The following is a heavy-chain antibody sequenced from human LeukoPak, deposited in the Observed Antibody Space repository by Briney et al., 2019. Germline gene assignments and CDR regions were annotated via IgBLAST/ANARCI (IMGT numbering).Heavy chain of an antibody. CDR3: AHTRGDSGDWYGANCFDP. D-gene: IGHD6-13*01. J-gene: IGHJ5*02. CDR1: GFSLSTSGVG. V-gene: IGHV2-5*01. CDR2: IYWNDDK. Sequence: SGPTLVNPTQTLTLTCTFSGFSLSTSGVGVGRIRQPPGKALEWLALIYWNDDKRFSPSLKSRLTITKDTSKNQVVLTMTNMDPVDTATYYCAHTRGDSGDWYGANCFDPWGQGTLVTVSS.